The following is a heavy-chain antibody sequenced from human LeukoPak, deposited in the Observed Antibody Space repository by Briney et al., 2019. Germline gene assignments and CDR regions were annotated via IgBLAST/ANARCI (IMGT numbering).Heavy chain of an antibody. Sequence: GGSLRLSCAASGFTFSTYGIHWVRQAPGKGLEWVAVIWYDGTNKYYADSVKGRFAISRDNSKNTLYLQMNSLRAEDTAVYYCARDLYYYDSSGYHGFDYWGQGTLVTVSS. J-gene: IGHJ4*02. V-gene: IGHV3-33*01. D-gene: IGHD3-22*01. CDR2: IWYDGTNK. CDR3: ARDLYYYDSSGYHGFDY. CDR1: GFTFSTYG.